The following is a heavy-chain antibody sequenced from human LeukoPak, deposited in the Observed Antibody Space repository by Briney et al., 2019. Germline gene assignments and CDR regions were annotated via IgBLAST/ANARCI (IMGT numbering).Heavy chain of an antibody. V-gene: IGHV3-21*01. D-gene: IGHD2-21*01. CDR3: ASIMGWYPVSH. CDR1: GFTFSSYS. Sequence: GGSLRLSRAASGFTFSSYSMNWVRQAPGKGLEWVSSISSSSSYIYYADSVKGRFTISRDNAKNSLYLQMNSLRAEDTAVYYCASIMGWYPVSHWGQGTLVTVSS. J-gene: IGHJ1*01. CDR2: ISSSSSYI.